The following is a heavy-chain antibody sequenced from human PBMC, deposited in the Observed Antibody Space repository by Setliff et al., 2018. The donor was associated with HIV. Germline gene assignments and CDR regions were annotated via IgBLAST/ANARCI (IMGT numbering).Heavy chain of an antibody. CDR2: MSTYSGNT. V-gene: IGHV1-18*01. CDR1: GYTFINYG. D-gene: IGHD3-16*01. Sequence: PSVKVSCKAYGYTFINYGITWVRRAPGQGLEWMGWMSTYSGNTDYAQNVQGRFTMTSDTSTTTAYMELRNLRSNDSAVYYCARTVKTTLGDLLSPYYYYMDLWGKGTTVTVSS. J-gene: IGHJ6*03. CDR3: ARTVKTTLGDLLSPYYYYMDL.